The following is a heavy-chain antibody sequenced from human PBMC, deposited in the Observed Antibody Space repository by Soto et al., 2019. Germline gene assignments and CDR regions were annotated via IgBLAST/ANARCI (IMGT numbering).Heavy chain of an antibody. CDR2: ISGSGGST. V-gene: IGHV3-23*01. D-gene: IGHD6-6*01. CDR3: AKKRREYSSSPDAFDI. J-gene: IGHJ3*02. CDR1: GFTFSSYA. Sequence: VGSLRLSCAASGFTFSSYAMSWVRQAPGKGLEWVSAISGSGGSTYYADSVKGRFTISRDNSKNTLYLQMNSLRAEDTAVYYCAKKRREYSSSPDAFDIWGQGTMVTVSS.